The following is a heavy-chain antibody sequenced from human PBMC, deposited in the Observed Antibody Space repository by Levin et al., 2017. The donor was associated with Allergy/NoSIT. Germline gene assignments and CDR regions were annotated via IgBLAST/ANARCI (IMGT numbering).Heavy chain of an antibody. CDR3: ARVEGKQWLVAPVGYFDY. D-gene: IGHD6-19*01. CDR2: ISSSSSYI. J-gene: IGHJ4*02. Sequence: GESLKISCAASGFTFSSYSMNWVRQAPGKGLEWVSSISSSSSYIYYADSVKGRFTISRDNAKNSLYLQMNSLRAEDTAVYYCARVEGKQWLVAPVGYFDYWGQGTLVTVSS. CDR1: GFTFSSYS. V-gene: IGHV3-21*01.